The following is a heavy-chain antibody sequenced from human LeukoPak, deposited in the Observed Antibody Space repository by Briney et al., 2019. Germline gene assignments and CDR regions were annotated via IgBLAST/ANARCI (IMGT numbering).Heavy chain of an antibody. V-gene: IGHV3-23*01. Sequence: GGTLRLSRAASGFTFRSYAMTWVRQAPGKGLEWVSAIIDNGGSTSYADSVKGRFTISRDNSKNTLYLQMNSLRAEDTAVYYCARDPGYNYGFDYWGQGTLVTVSS. J-gene: IGHJ4*02. CDR1: GFTFRSYA. CDR2: IIDNGGST. CDR3: ARDPGYNYGFDY. D-gene: IGHD5-18*01.